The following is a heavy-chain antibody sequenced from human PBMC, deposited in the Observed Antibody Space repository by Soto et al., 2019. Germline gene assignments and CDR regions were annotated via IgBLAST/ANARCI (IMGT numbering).Heavy chain of an antibody. V-gene: IGHV5-51*01. J-gene: IGHJ5*02. CDR3: ARVYDILTGTRGGRFDP. Sequence: GEPLKISCKGSGYSFTSYWIGWVRQMPGKGLEWMGVIYPGDSDTRYSPSFQGQVNISADKYISTAYLQWSSLKASDTAMYYCARVYDILTGTRGGRFDPWGQGTLVTVSS. D-gene: IGHD3-9*01. CDR1: GYSFTSYW. CDR2: IYPGDSDT.